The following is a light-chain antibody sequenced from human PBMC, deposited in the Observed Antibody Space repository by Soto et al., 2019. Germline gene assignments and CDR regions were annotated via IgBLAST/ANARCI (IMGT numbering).Light chain of an antibody. CDR1: QTISSW. CDR2: KAS. V-gene: IGKV1-5*03. CDR3: EHYNSCLER. Sequence: TLSKSTRSGXVGDXGTIXXRASQTISSWLAWYQQKPGKAPKLLIYKASTLKSGVPSRFSGSGSGTEFTLTISSLQPDDFATYYCEHYNSCLERFGQVTKVDI. J-gene: IGKJ1*01.